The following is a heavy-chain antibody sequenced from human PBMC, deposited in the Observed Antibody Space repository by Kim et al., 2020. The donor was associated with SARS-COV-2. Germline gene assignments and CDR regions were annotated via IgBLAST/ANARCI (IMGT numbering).Heavy chain of an antibody. D-gene: IGHD2-15*01. CDR1: GYSFPSYW. V-gene: IGHV5-51*01. CDR3: ARLQYCSGGNCYYYGMDV. Sequence: GESLKISCKSSGYSFPSYWIAWVRQVPGKGLEWMGIIYPGDSDTRYSLSFQGQVIISADKSISTAYLQWSSLKASDTAMYYCARLQYCSGGNCYYYGMDVWGQGTTVTVSS. J-gene: IGHJ6*02. CDR2: IYPGDSDT.